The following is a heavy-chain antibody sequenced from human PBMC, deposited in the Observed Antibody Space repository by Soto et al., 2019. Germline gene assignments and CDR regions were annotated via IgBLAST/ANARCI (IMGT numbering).Heavy chain of an antibody. Sequence: EVQLLESGGGLVQPGGSLRLSCAASGFDFSNYGMSWVRQAPGKGLEWVSAISGTAHASYYAASVKGRFTISRDNSKNTLYLHMNSLRVEDTAAYFCVKDAPQPFSDWGQGTLVTVSS. CDR2: ISGTAHAS. J-gene: IGHJ4*02. CDR1: GFDFSNYG. V-gene: IGHV3-23*01. CDR3: VKDAPQPFSD. D-gene: IGHD3-3*02.